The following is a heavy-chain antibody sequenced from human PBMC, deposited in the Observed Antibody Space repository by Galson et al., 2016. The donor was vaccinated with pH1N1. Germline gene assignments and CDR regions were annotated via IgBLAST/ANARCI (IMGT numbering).Heavy chain of an antibody. V-gene: IGHV3-9*01. D-gene: IGHD3-16*01. J-gene: IGHJ6*02. CDR3: AKEIQRGSYGMDV. Sequence: SLRLSCAGSGFTFDDYAMHWVRQAPGKGPEWVSGISWNGGHTDYADSVRGRFTISRDNAKNSLYLQMNSLRSEDTALYYCAKEIQRGSYGMDVWGRGTTVTVSS. CDR2: ISWNGGHT. CDR1: GFTFDDYA.